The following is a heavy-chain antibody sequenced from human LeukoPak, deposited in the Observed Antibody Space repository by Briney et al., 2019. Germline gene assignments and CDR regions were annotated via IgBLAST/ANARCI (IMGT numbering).Heavy chain of an antibody. D-gene: IGHD1-1*01. CDR3: TRHGQGIQKYYFDY. Sequence: PGGGLRLSCAASGFNFSGSAMHSVRQASGKGLEWVGRIRSKANSYATAYAASVKGRFTISRDDSKTTAYLHMNSLKSEDTAVDYCTRHGQGIQKYYFDYWGQGNLFTVSS. V-gene: IGHV3-73*01. CDR1: GFNFSGSA. CDR2: IRSKANSYAT. J-gene: IGHJ4*02.